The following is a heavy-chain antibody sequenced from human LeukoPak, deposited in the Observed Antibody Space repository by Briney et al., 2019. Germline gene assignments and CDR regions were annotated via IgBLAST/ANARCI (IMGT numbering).Heavy chain of an antibody. CDR3: ARGYYDILTSSDYFDY. J-gene: IGHJ4*02. V-gene: IGHV3-66*01. CDR2: IYSGGST. D-gene: IGHD3-9*01. CDR1: GFTVSSNY. Sequence: GGSLRLSCAASGFTVSSNYMSWVRQAPGKGLEWVSVIYSGGSTYYSDSVKGRFTISRDNSKNTLYLQMNSLRAADTAVYYCARGYYDILTSSDYFDYWGQGTLVTVSS.